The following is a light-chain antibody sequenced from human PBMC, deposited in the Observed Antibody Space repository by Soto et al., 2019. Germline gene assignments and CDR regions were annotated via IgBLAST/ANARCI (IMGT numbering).Light chain of an antibody. CDR3: QSYENTLGGGEV. CDR2: GDN. V-gene: IGLV1-40*01. CDR1: SSNIGAGYA. Sequence: QSVLTQPPSVSGAPGQRVTISCTGSSSNIGAGYAVHWYRQLPGTAPQLLFHGDNNGPSGVPDRFSVSKSGSSASLAITGLQAEDEADYFCQSYENTLGGGEVFGGGTKVTVL. J-gene: IGLJ2*01.